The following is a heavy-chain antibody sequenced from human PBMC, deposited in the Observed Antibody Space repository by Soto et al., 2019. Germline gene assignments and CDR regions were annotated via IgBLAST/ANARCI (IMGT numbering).Heavy chain of an antibody. J-gene: IGHJ6*02. CDR3: ARRRSVVVPAAMGALRYYYYGMDV. CDR1: GFTVSSNY. V-gene: IGHV3-66*04. D-gene: IGHD2-2*01. Sequence: GGSLRLSCAASGFTVSSNYMSWVRQAPGKGLEWVSVIYSGGSTYYADSVKGRFTISRDNSKNRLYLQMNSLRAEETAVYYCARRRSVVVPAAMGALRYYYYGMDVWGQGTTVTVSS. CDR2: IYSGGST.